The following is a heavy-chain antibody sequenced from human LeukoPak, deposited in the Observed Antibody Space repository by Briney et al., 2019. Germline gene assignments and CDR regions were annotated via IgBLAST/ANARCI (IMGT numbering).Heavy chain of an antibody. Sequence: SETLSLTCTVSGGSISQYFWSWIRQPPGKPLEWIGYIYYSGSTNYNPSLKSRLTISVDTSKDQFSLKLSSVTAADTAVYYCAKTVAGYWYFDLWGRGTLVTVSS. CDR2: IYYSGST. D-gene: IGHD6-19*01. CDR3: AKTVAGYWYFDL. J-gene: IGHJ2*01. V-gene: IGHV4-59*08. CDR1: GGSISQYF.